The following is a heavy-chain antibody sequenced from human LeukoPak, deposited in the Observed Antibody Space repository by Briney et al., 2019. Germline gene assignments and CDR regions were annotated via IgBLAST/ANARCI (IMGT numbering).Heavy chain of an antibody. D-gene: IGHD3-3*01. CDR1: GFTFSSYW. CDR3: ARDFYDFLIDYYYGMDV. V-gene: IGHV3-74*01. CDR2: INSDGSST. J-gene: IGHJ6*02. Sequence: GGSLRLSCAASGFTFSSYWMHWVRQAPGKGLVWVSRINSDGSSTSYADSVKGRFTISRDNAKNTLYLQMNSLRAEDTAVYYCARDFYDFLIDYYYGMDVWGQGTTVTVSS.